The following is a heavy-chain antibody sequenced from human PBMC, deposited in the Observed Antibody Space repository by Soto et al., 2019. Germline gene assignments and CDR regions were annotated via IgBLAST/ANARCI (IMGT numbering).Heavy chain of an antibody. CDR1: GFTFSSYA. Sequence: QVQLVESGGGVVQPGRSLRLSCAASGFTFSSYAMHWVRQAPGKGLEGVAVISYDGSNKYYADSVKGRFTISRDNSKNTLYLQRNSLRAEDTAVYYCARDLGGGLRPRHFDYWGQGTLVTVSS. V-gene: IGHV3-30-3*01. J-gene: IGHJ4*02. CDR2: ISYDGSNK. D-gene: IGHD5-12*01. CDR3: ARDLGGGLRPRHFDY.